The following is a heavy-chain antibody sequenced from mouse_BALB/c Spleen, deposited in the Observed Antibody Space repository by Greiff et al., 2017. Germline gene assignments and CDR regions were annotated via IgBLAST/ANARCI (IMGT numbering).Heavy chain of an antibody. V-gene: IGHV3-6*02. Sequence: EVKLVESGPGLVKPSQSLSLTCSASGYSITSCYFWYWIRQLPENQLELMGDITYDGSNNYNPSLKNRISITRDTSNNQFFLKLNSVTTEDTATYYCARERYYYGSSQYYCAMDYGGQGTSVTVSS. J-gene: IGHJ4*01. CDR3: ARERYYYGSSQYYCAMDY. D-gene: IGHD1-1*01. CDR1: GYSITSCYF. CDR2: ITYDGSN.